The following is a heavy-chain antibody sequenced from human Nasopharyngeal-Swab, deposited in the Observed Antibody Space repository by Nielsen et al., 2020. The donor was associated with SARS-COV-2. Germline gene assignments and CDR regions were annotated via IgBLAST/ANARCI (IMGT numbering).Heavy chain of an antibody. J-gene: IGHJ4*02. Sequence: GGSLRLSCAASGFTFSSYAMSWVRQAPGKGLEWVSAISGSGGSTYYADSVKGRFTISRDNSKNTLYLQMNSLRAEDTAVYYCAKDSSASSYGDDFDYWGQGTLVTGSS. CDR3: AKDSSASSYGDDFDY. CDR2: ISGSGGST. V-gene: IGHV3-23*01. D-gene: IGHD5-18*01. CDR1: GFTFSSYA.